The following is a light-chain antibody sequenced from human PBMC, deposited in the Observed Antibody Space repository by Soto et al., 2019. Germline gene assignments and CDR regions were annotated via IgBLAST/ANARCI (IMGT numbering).Light chain of an antibody. CDR1: QTVRNNY. CDR2: DTS. Sequence: VVAGTPRKMKLSAEERAGHDCRSRQTVRNNYLAWYQQKPGQAPRLLIYDTSTRATGIPARFSGSRCVPDFTLSSSSVPAEDLGGYYCQQYTNCHAISFGEGTRLEIK. CDR3: QQYTNCHAIS. J-gene: IGKJ5*01. V-gene: IGKV3D-20*02.